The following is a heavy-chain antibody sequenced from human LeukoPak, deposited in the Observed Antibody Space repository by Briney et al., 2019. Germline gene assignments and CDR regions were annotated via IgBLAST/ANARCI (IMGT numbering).Heavy chain of an antibody. D-gene: IGHD6-6*01. CDR3: ARCIAARRSDRSIRLYWYFDL. CDR2: IYTSGST. V-gene: IGHV4-4*07. CDR1: GGSISSYY. J-gene: IGHJ2*01. Sequence: PSETLSLTCTVSGGSISSYYWSWIRQPAGKGLEWIRRIYTSGSTNYNPSLKSRVTISVDTSKNQFSLKLSSVTAADTAVYYCARCIAARRSDRSIRLYWYFDLWGRGTLVTVSS.